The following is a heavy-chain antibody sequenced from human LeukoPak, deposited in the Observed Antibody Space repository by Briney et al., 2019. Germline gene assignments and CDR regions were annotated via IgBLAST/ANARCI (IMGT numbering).Heavy chain of an antibody. V-gene: IGHV3-7*03. Sequence: GGSLRLSCAASGFTFSSYWMSWVRQAPGNGLEWVANIKQDGSEKYYVDSVKGRFTISRDNAKNSLYLQMNSLRADDTAVYYCARDVLDVVVLPAANFYCHMDVWGTGTTVTVSS. CDR3: ARDVLDVVVLPAANFYCHMDV. J-gene: IGHJ6*03. D-gene: IGHD2-2*01. CDR2: IKQDGSEK. CDR1: GFTFSSYW.